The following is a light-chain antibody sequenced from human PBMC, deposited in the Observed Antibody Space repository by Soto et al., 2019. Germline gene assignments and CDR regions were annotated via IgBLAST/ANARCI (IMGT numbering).Light chain of an antibody. CDR1: QTISRW. CDR2: DAS. V-gene: IGKV1-5*01. Sequence: DIQLTQTPSTLSASVGAEVTITCRARQTISRWLAWYQQNPGRAPQLLIYDASTLESGVPSRFSGSGSETEFTLTISRLQPDDFATYFCHSRAFGQGTRLEI. J-gene: IGKJ5*01. CDR3: HSRA.